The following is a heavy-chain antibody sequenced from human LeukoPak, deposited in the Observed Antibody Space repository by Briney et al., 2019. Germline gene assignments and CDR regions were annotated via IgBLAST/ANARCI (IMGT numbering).Heavy chain of an antibody. V-gene: IGHV1-69*05. J-gene: IGHJ4*02. CDR2: IIPIFGTA. CDR1: GGTFSSYA. D-gene: IGHD5-18*01. Sequence: SVKVSCKASGGTFSSYAISWVRQAPGQGLEWMGRIIPIFGTANYAQKFQGRVTITTDESTSTAYMELSSLRSEDTAVYYCARCNIPPSGGYSYREDYWGQGTLVTVSS. CDR3: ARCNIPPSGGYSYREDY.